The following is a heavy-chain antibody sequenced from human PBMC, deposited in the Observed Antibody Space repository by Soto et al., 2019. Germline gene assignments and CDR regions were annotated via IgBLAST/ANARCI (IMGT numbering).Heavy chain of an antibody. Sequence: QVQLQESGPGLVKPSGTLSLTCAVSGGFIDSSDWWNWVRQPPGKGLEWIGELFHGGTIIYNPSLKSLVTIAVYKSRNQFSLELTSVTAADTAVYYCARDHHYRNSWSFDSWGQGTLVTVSS. CDR3: ARDHHYRNSWSFDS. V-gene: IGHV4-4*02. D-gene: IGHD6-13*01. CDR2: LFHGGTI. J-gene: IGHJ4*02. CDR1: GGFIDSSDW.